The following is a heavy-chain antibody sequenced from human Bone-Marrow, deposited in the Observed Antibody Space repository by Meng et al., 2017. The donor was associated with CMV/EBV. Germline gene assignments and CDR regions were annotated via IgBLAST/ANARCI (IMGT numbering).Heavy chain of an antibody. D-gene: IGHD3-22*01. Sequence: GGSLRLSCAASGFTFSSYGMHWVRQAPGKGLEWVAFIRYDGSNKYYADSVKGRFTISRDNSKNTLYLQMNSLRAEDTAVYYCAKECGGLSSSGLKALDYWGQGTTVTVSS. CDR3: AKECGGLSSSGLKALDY. V-gene: IGHV3-30*02. CDR2: IRYDGSNK. CDR1: GFTFSSYG. J-gene: IGHJ4*03.